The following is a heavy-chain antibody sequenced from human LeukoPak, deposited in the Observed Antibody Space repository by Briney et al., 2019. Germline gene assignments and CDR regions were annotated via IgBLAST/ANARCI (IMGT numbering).Heavy chain of an antibody. CDR1: GFTVSSNY. D-gene: IGHD1-14*01. J-gene: IGHJ3*02. CDR2: IYSGGST. CDR3: ARDRGRVPTTGSAFDI. Sequence: GGSLRLSCAASGFTVSSNYMSWVRQAPGKGLEWVSVIYSGGSTYYADSVKGRFTISRDNSKNTLYLQMNSLRVEDTAVYYCARDRGRVPTTGSAFDIWGRGTMVTVSS. V-gene: IGHV3-66*01.